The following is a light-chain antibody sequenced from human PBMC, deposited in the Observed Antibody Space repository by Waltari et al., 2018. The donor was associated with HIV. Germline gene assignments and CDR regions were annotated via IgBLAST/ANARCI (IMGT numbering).Light chain of an antibody. CDR2: KDN. Sequence: SDEVTQTPSVSVSPGQTARITCSGETFPKKFVYWYQQKPGQAPVVVIYKDNERPSGIPERFSGSSSGTRATLTISGVQAEDEADYYCQSADSSGTSFGGGTKLTVL. V-gene: IGLV3-25*03. CDR3: QSADSSGTS. CDR1: TFPKKF. J-gene: IGLJ2*01.